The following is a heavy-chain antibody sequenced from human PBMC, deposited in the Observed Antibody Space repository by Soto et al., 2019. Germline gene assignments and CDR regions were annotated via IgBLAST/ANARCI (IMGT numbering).Heavy chain of an antibody. CDR3: AKKPPSSIQGCAFGMDV. CDR2: TFTGGST. CDR1: GFSVTTNY. J-gene: IGHJ6*02. Sequence: EVQLVETGGGLIQPGGSLRLSCLASGFSVTTNYIIWVRQPPGKGLAGVSTTFTGGSTHYADSVKGRFSMSRDNSKNTVYLQMNNLRVEDTAVYYCAKKPPSSIQGCAFGMDVWGQGTTVSVSS. V-gene: IGHV3-53*02.